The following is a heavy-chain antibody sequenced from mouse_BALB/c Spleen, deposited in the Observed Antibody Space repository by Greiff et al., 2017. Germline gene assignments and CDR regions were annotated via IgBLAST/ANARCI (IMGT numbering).Heavy chain of an antibody. J-gene: IGHJ2*01. CDR1: GYTFTDYN. D-gene: IGHD2-10*02. Sequence: EVQLQQSGPELVKPGASVKISCKASGYTFTDYNMHWVKQSHGKSLEWIGYIYPYNGGTGYNQKFKSKATLTVDNSSSTAYMELRSLTSEDSAVYYCARGSMDGRSYFDYWGQGTTLTVSS. CDR3: ARGSMDGRSYFDY. CDR2: IYPYNGGT. V-gene: IGHV1S29*02.